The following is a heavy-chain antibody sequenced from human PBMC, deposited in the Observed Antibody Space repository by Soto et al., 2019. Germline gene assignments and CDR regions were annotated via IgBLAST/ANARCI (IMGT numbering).Heavy chain of an antibody. Sequence: SGKVSCKASGGTFSSYTIIWVRQAPGQGLEWMGRIIPILGIANYAQKFQGRVTITADKSTSTAYMELSSLRSEDTAVYYCASDIEYSSSSVDYWGQGTLVTVSS. CDR2: IIPILGIA. V-gene: IGHV1-69*02. CDR1: GGTFSSYT. J-gene: IGHJ4*02. D-gene: IGHD6-6*01. CDR3: ASDIEYSSSSVDY.